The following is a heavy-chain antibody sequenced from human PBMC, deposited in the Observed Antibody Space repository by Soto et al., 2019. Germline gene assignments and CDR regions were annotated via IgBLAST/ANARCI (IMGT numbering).Heavy chain of an antibody. J-gene: IGHJ4*02. CDR3: ARESEDLTSNFDY. V-gene: IGHV3-21*06. CDR1: GFTFTRYS. CDR2: ISSTTNYI. Sequence: GGSLRLYCAASGFTFTRYSMNWVRQAPGKGLEWVSSISSTTNYIYYGDSMKGRFTISRDNAKNSLYLEMNSLRAEDTAVYYCARESEDLTSNFDYWGQGTLVTVSS.